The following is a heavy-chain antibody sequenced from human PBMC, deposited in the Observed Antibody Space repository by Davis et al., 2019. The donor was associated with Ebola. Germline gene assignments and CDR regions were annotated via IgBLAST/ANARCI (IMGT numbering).Heavy chain of an antibody. D-gene: IGHD6-13*01. CDR2: IWYDGSNK. Sequence: GGSLRLSCAASGFTFSSYAMSWVRQAPGQGLEWVAVIWYDGSNKYYADSVKGRFTISRDNSKNTLYLQMNSLRAEDTAVYYCAKDLSSSWYVNYYYYYGMDVWGQGTTVTVSS. CDR3: AKDLSSSWYVNYYYYYGMDV. V-gene: IGHV3-33*06. J-gene: IGHJ6*02. CDR1: GFTFSSYA.